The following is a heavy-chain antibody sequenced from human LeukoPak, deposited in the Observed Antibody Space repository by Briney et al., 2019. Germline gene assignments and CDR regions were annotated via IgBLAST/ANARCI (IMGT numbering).Heavy chain of an antibody. V-gene: IGHV3-21*03. D-gene: IGHD3-10*01. CDR2: TSSSSSYI. CDR3: AKDLDLWFGELNDY. Sequence: AGSLRLSCAASGFTFSSYSMNWFRQAPGKGLNGVASTSSSSSYIYSADSVNGRFTISRDNSKNTPCRQMHSRRAEETSLYLCAKDLDLWFGELNDYWGQETLVTVSS. J-gene: IGHJ4*02. CDR1: GFTFSSYS.